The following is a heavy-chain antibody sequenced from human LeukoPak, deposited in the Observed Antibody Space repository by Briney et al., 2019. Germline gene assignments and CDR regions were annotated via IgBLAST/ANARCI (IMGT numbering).Heavy chain of an antibody. D-gene: IGHD1-26*01. V-gene: IGHV4-38-2*02. CDR1: GYSISSGFY. J-gene: IGHJ6*03. Sequence: SETLSLTCTVSGYSISSGFYWGWIRQPPGKGLEWIGNVYHGGSSYYNPSLKSRVTISVDTSKNQFSLKLSSVTAADTAVYYCARVRGSSGSYEYYHYMDVWGKGTTVTISS. CDR2: VYHGGSS. CDR3: ARVRGSSGSYEYYHYMDV.